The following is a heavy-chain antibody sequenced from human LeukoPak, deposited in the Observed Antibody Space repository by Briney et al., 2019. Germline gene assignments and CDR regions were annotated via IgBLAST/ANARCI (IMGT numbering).Heavy chain of an antibody. CDR2: ISWNSGSI. Sequence: GGSLRLSCAASGFTFDDYAMHWVRQAPGKDLEWVSGISWNSGSIGYADSVKGRFTISRDNAKNSLYLQMNSLRAEDTALYYCAKDIGPYCSGGSCSLDYWGQGTLVTVSS. V-gene: IGHV3-9*01. CDR3: AKDIGPYCSGGSCSLDY. J-gene: IGHJ4*02. CDR1: GFTFDDYA. D-gene: IGHD2-15*01.